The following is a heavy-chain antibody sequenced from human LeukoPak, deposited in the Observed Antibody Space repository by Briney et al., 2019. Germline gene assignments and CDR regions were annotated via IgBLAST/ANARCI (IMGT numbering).Heavy chain of an antibody. J-gene: IGHJ4*02. CDR2: ISSNGGST. V-gene: IGHV3-64*01. Sequence: GGSLRLSCAASGFTFSSYAMHWVRQAPGKGREYVSAISSNGGSTYYANSVKGRFTISRDNSKNTLYLQMGSLRAEDMAVYYCARVGSGWYIDYWGQGTLVTVSS. CDR1: GFTFSSYA. D-gene: IGHD6-19*01. CDR3: ARVGSGWYIDY.